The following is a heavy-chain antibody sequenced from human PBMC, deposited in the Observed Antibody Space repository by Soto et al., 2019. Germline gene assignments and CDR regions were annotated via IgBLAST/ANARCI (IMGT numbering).Heavy chain of an antibody. CDR3: ARAVRGVIISGPGWFDP. J-gene: IGHJ5*02. CDR1: GYTFTSYD. CDR2: MNPNSGNT. Sequence: ASVKVSCKASGYTFTSYDINWVRQATGQGLEWMGWMNPNSGNTGYAQKFQGRVTMTRNTSISTAYMELSSLRSEDTAVYYCARAVRGVIISGPGWFDPWGQGTLVTV. D-gene: IGHD3-10*01. V-gene: IGHV1-8*01.